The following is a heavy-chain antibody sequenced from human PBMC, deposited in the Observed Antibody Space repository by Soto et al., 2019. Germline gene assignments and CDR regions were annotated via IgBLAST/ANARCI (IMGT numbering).Heavy chain of an antibody. CDR3: ARAALRNWFDP. Sequence: ETLSLTCAVYGGSFSGYYWSWIRQPPGKGLEWIGEINHSGSTNYNPSLKSRVTISVDTSKNQFSLKLSSVTAADTAVYYCARAALRNWFDPWGQGTLVTVSS. D-gene: IGHD6-25*01. J-gene: IGHJ5*02. CDR2: INHSGST. V-gene: IGHV4-34*01. CDR1: GGSFSGYY.